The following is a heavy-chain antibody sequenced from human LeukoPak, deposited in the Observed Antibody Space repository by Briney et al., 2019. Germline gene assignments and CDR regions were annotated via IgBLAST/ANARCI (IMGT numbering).Heavy chain of an antibody. CDR1: GGSFSGCY. Sequence: SETLSLTCAVYGGSFSGCYWSWIRQPPGKRPDWIGEINHSGSTNYNPSIKSAVTISVDTSKNQFSLKRSAVTAADTAVYYCARSSSCWWRENESFQHWGQGTLVTVSS. CDR3: ARSSSCWWRENESFQH. J-gene: IGHJ1*01. D-gene: IGHD6-19*01. CDR2: INHSGST. V-gene: IGHV4-34*01.